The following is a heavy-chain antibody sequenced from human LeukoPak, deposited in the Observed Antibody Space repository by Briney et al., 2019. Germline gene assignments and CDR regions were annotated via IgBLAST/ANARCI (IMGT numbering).Heavy chain of an antibody. J-gene: IGHJ4*02. V-gene: IGHV3-74*01. D-gene: IGHD7-27*01. CDR3: ARGDLTFWGFPH. Sequence: PGGSLRLSCAASGFTFSSYWMHWVRQAPGKGLMWVSRVNTDGSHTNYADSVKGRFIISRDNAKNTLYLQMNSLRAEDTAIYYCARGDLTFWGFPHWGQGALVTVSS. CDR1: GFTFSSYW. CDR2: VNTDGSHT.